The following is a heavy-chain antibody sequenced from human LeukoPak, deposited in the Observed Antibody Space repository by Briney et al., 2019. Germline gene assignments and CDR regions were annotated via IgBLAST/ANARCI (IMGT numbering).Heavy chain of an antibody. V-gene: IGHV4-59*08. CDR3: ARHSSSSRGWFDP. J-gene: IGHJ5*02. CDR2: IYYSGST. CDR1: GGSTSNYY. Sequence: SQTLSLTCTVSGGSTSNYYWSWIRQPPGKGLEWIGYIYYSGSTNYNPSLKSRVTISVDTSKNQFSLKLRSVTAADTAVYYCARHSSSSRGWFDPWGQGTLVTVSS. D-gene: IGHD3-10*01.